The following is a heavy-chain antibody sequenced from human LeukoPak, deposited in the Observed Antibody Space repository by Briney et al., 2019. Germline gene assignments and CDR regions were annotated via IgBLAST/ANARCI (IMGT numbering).Heavy chain of an antibody. J-gene: IGHJ4*02. V-gene: IGHV3-30*03. Sequence: GGSLRLSCAASGFTFSSSGMHWVRQAPGKGLEWVAVISYDVSNKYYADSVKGRFTISRDNSKNTLYLQMNSLRVEDTALYYCARKLWHRNDCWGQGTLVTVSS. CDR3: ARKLWHRNDC. D-gene: IGHD3-16*01. CDR1: GFTFSSSG. CDR2: ISYDVSNK.